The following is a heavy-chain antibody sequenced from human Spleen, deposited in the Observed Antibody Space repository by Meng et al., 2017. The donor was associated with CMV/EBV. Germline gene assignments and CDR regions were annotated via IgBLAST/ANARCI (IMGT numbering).Heavy chain of an antibody. CDR3: ARGLQHDY. V-gene: IGHV4-34*01. Sequence: QVQLQQWGAGLLKPSETLSLTCAVYGGSCSGYYWSWIRQPPGKGLEWIGEINHSGSTNYNPSLKSRVTTSVDTSKNQFSLKLSSVTAADTAVYYCARGLQHDYWGQGTLVTVSS. CDR1: GGSCSGYY. D-gene: IGHD5-24*01. J-gene: IGHJ4*02. CDR2: INHSGST.